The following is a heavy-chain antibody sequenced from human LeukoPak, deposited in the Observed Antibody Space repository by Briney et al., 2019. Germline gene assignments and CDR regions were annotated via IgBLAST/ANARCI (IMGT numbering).Heavy chain of an antibody. V-gene: IGHV1-46*01. CDR3: AREEVEAGYSSGTFDY. J-gene: IGHJ4*02. CDR1: GYTFTSNY. D-gene: IGHD6-19*01. CDR2: IYPRDGGT. Sequence: ASVKVSCKASGYTFTSNYIHWVRQAPGQGLEWMGMIYPRDGGTSYAQKFQGRVTVTRDTSTSTVHMELSGLRSEDTAVYYCAREEVEAGYSSGTFDYWGQGTLVTVSS.